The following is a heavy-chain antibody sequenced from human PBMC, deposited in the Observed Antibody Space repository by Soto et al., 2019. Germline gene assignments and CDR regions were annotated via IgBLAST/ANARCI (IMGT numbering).Heavy chain of an antibody. CDR3: ARDREPESLRPDY. Sequence: ASVKVSCKASGYNLGAYYTYWVRQAPGRGLEWVGLMDPITGGTDSEERLRDRVTMTRDTSINTAYMGLSRLGSDDTAVYYCARDREPESLRPDYWGQGTLVTVSS. D-gene: IGHD3-10*01. V-gene: IGHV1-2*02. J-gene: IGHJ4*02. CDR1: GYNLGAYY. CDR2: MDPITGGT.